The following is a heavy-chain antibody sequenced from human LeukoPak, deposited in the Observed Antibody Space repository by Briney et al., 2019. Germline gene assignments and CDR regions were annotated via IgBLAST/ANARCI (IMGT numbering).Heavy chain of an antibody. CDR1: GVSFSNYW. V-gene: IGHV3-74*01. Sequence: GGAQRLSCAGSGVSFSNYWMRLVRQAPGKGLGWISRINSDGSSTRYADSVKGRFTISRDNAKNTLYLQMNSLRVEDTAVYYCATDSLEPLTYFDSWGQGTLVTVSS. CDR3: ATDSLEPLTYFDS. CDR2: INSDGSST. D-gene: IGHD5-24*01. J-gene: IGHJ4*02.